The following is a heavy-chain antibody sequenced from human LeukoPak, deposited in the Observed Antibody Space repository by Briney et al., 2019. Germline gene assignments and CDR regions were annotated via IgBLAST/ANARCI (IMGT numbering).Heavy chain of an antibody. J-gene: IGHJ4*02. CDR3: ARGGDGSSWYSDY. CDR1: GYTFSGYY. D-gene: IGHD6-13*01. Sequence: ASVKVSCKASGYTFSGYYMHWVRQAPGQGLEWMGWINPNSGVTDSEEKFQGRVTMTRDTSISTAYMELSRLRSDDTAVYYCARGGDGSSWYSDYWGQGTLVAVSS. CDR2: INPNSGVT. V-gene: IGHV1-2*02.